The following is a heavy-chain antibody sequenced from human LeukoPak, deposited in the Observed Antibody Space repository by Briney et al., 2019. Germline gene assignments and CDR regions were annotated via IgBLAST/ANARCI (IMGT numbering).Heavy chain of an antibody. Sequence: SETLSLTCAVYGGSFSGYYWSWIRQPPGKGLEWIGEINHSGSTNYNPSLKSRVTISVDTSKNQFSLKLSSVTAADTAVYYCARGLRWVYYGSGTDYWGQGTLVTVSS. CDR2: INHSGST. V-gene: IGHV4-34*01. CDR1: GGSFSGYY. J-gene: IGHJ4*02. D-gene: IGHD3-10*01. CDR3: ARGLRWVYYGSGTDY.